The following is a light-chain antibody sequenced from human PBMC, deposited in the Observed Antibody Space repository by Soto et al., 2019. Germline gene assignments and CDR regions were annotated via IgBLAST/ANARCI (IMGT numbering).Light chain of an antibody. V-gene: IGKV3-15*01. Sequence: EIVMTQSPATLSVSPGERATLSCRASQSVSSNLAWYQQKPGQAPMLLIYGASTRATGIPARLSGSGSGTEFTLTISSLQSEDFAVYYCQQYNNWPPTFGQGTKVEIK. CDR1: QSVSSN. CDR2: GAS. CDR3: QQYNNWPPT. J-gene: IGKJ1*01.